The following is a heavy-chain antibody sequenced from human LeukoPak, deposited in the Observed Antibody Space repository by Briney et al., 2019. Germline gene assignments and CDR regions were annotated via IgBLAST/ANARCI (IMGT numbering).Heavy chain of an antibody. CDR1: GGSISSYY. J-gene: IGHJ4*02. CDR3: ARHPPSYYDILTGPFDY. D-gene: IGHD3-9*01. CDR2: IYYSGST. Sequence: PSETLSVICTVSGGSISSYYWSWIRQPPGKGLEWIGYIYYSGSTNYNPSLKSRVTISVDTSKNQFSLKLSSVTAADTAVYYCARHPPSYYDILTGPFDYWGQGTLVTVSS. V-gene: IGHV4-59*08.